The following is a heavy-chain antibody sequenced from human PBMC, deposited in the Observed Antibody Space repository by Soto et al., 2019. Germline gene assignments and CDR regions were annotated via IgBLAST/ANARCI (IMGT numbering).Heavy chain of an antibody. CDR2: INPNSGGT. CDR3: ARDNYGGMLDF. CDR1: GYTFTDYY. J-gene: IGHJ4*02. Sequence: ASVKVSCKASGYTFTDYYMHWVRQAPGQGLAWMGWINPNSGGTNYAQKFQGWVTMTRDTSISTAYMELSRLTSVTAADTAIYYCARDNYGGMLDFWGPGTLVTVSS. V-gene: IGHV1-2*04. D-gene: IGHD4-17*01.